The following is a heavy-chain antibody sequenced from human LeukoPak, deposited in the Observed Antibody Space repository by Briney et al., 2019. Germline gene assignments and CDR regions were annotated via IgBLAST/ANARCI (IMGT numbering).Heavy chain of an antibody. D-gene: IGHD1-26*01. CDR1: GFTFSSYG. CDR2: IWYDGSNK. J-gene: IGHJ4*02. Sequence: PGGSLRLSCAASGFTFSSYGMHWVRQAPGKGLEWVAVIWYDGSNKYYADSVKGRFTISRDSSKNTLYLQMNSLRAEDTAVYYCARERAVGAMDYWGQGTLVTVSS. CDR3: ARERAVGAMDY. V-gene: IGHV3-33*01.